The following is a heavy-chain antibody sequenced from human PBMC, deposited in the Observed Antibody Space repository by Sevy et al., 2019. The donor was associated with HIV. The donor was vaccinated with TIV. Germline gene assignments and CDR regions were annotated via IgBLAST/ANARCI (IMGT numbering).Heavy chain of an antibody. V-gene: IGHV3-23*01. D-gene: IGHD3-3*01. J-gene: IGHJ4*02. CDR2: INGPGDST. CDR3: TSDFIWSWGH. Sequence: GGSLRLSCAASGFTFRTSDMNWVRQAPGKGLEWVSNINGPGDSTSYEESVRGRFTISRDNSKNTLFLQMNSLRVEDTAVYYCTSDFIWSWGHWGQGTLVTVSS. CDR1: GFTFRTSD.